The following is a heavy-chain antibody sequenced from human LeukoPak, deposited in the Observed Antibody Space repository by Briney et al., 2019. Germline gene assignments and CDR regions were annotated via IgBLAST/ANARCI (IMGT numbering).Heavy chain of an antibody. V-gene: IGHV3-49*04. J-gene: IGHJ4*02. D-gene: IGHD6-19*01. CDR1: GFTFGDYA. CDR3: TRGPSSGWYYFDY. CDR2: IRSKAYDGAT. Sequence: QPGRSLGLSCTASGFTFGDYAMSWVRQAPGKGLEWVGFIRSKAYDGATEYAASVKGRFTISRDDSKSIAYLQMNSLKTEDTAVYYCTRGPSSGWYYFDYWGQGTLVTVSS.